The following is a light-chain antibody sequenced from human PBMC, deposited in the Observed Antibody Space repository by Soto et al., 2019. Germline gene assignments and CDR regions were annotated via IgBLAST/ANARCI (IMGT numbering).Light chain of an antibody. Sequence: DIQMTQSPSSLSASVGDRVTITCRASQNIRNYLNWYQQRPGKTHILLAYAASNLRSVVPSRFSGSGSGTLFTLTITTLQPEDFATYYCQQIHSTSSYTFGQGTRVDIK. CDR1: QNIRNY. V-gene: IGKV1-39*01. J-gene: IGKJ2*01. CDR2: AAS. CDR3: QQIHSTSSYT.